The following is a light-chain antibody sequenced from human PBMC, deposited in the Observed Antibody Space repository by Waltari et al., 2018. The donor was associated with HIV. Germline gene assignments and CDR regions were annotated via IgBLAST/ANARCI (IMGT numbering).Light chain of an antibody. CDR3: AAWDDSLNGPV. CDR2: SNN. Sequence: QSVLTQPPSASGTPGQRVTISCSGSSSNIGGNTINWYQQLPGTAPKLLIYSNNQRPSGVPDRFSGSKSGTSASLAISGLQSEDEADYHCAAWDDSLNGPVFGTGTKVTVL. CDR1: SSNIGGNT. V-gene: IGLV1-44*01. J-gene: IGLJ1*01.